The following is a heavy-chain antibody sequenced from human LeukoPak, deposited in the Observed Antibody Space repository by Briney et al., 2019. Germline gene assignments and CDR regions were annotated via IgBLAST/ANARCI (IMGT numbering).Heavy chain of an antibody. CDR2: ISADGTP. D-gene: IGHD5-12*01. V-gene: IGHV3-53*01. CDR1: GFTINNIY. J-gene: IGHJ4*02. Sequence: PGGSLRLSCTASGFTINNIYMHWIRQAPGKGLEWVSVISADGTPQYADSVKGRFTMSRDSPKNTLFLQMNNLRADDTAVYYCVRGRGYITDFWGQGTLVTVSS. CDR3: VRGRGYITDF.